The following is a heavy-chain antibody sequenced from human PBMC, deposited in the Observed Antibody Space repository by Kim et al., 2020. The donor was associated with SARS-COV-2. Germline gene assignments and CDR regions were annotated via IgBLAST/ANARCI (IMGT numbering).Heavy chain of an antibody. J-gene: IGHJ4*02. D-gene: IGHD5-18*01. CDR3: ARRGYSYGRIDY. CDR2: IYYSGST. CDR1: GGSISSYY. V-gene: IGHV4-59*08. Sequence: SETLSLTCTVSGGSISSYYWSWIRQPPGKGLEWIGYIYYSGSTNYNPYLKSRVTISVDTSKNQFSLKLSSVTAADTAVYYCARRGYSYGRIDYWGQGTLVTVSS.